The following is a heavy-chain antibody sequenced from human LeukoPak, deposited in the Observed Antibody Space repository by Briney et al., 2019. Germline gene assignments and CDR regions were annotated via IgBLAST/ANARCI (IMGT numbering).Heavy chain of an antibody. J-gene: IGHJ6*02. V-gene: IGHV3-53*01. Sequence: GGSLRLSCAASGFTVSSNYMSWVRQAPGKGLEWVSVIYSGGSTYYADSVKGRFTISRDNSKNTLYLQMNSLRAADTAVYYCARDLVSPMVRGKYYYGMDVWGQGTTVTVSS. CDR2: IYSGGST. D-gene: IGHD3-10*01. CDR1: GFTVSSNY. CDR3: ARDLVSPMVRGKYYYGMDV.